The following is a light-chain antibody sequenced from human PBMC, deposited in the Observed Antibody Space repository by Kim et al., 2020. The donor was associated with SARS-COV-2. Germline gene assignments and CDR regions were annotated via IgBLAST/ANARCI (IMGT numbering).Light chain of an antibody. J-gene: IGLJ3*02. CDR1: NSGNKS. V-gene: IGLV3-9*01. CDR2: KNT. Sequence: SVPPGQSVSIAGWGCNSGNKSAHWYQQKPGPAPVTVIYKNTNRPSGIPERFSGSNSGNTAPLTISRTQDVDEADYYCQVWDSNTGVFGGGTQLTVL. CDR3: QVWDSNTGV.